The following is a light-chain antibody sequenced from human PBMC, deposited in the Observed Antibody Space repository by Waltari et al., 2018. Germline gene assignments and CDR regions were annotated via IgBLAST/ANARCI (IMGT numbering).Light chain of an antibody. V-gene: IGKV3-11*01. CDR3: QQRNNWPLT. Sequence: DTVLTQSPATLSLSPGERATLSCRASQNVRNFLAWYQQKPGQAPRLLIYDTSNRATGIPARFSGSGFGTDFTLTITSLEREDVAVYYCQQRNNWPLTFGGGTKVEIK. CDR1: QNVRNF. CDR2: DTS. J-gene: IGKJ4*02.